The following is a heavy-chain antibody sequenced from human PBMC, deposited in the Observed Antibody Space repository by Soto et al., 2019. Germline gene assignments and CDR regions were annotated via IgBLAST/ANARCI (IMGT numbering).Heavy chain of an antibody. CDR2: IIPILGIA. V-gene: IGHV1-69*02. Sequence: QVQLMQSGAEVKKPGSSVKVSCKASGGTFSSYTISWVRQAPGQGLEWMGRIIPILGIANYAQKFQGRVTITADKSTSTAYMELSSLRSEDTAVYYCASGQPLYYYYMDVWGKGTTVTVSS. J-gene: IGHJ6*03. CDR1: GGTFSSYT. CDR3: ASGQPLYYYYMDV.